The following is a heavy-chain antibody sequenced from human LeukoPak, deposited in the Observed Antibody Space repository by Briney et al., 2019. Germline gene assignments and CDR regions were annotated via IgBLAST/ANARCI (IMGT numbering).Heavy chain of an antibody. D-gene: IGHD2-2*02. Sequence: SETLSLTCTVSGGSISSGGYYWSWIRQPPGKGLEWIGYIYHSGSTYYNPSLKSRVTISVDRSKNQFSLKLSSVTAADTAVYYCAKSIPHHWSYFDYWGQGILVTVSS. CDR1: GGSISSGGYY. CDR3: AKSIPHHWSYFDY. J-gene: IGHJ4*02. CDR2: IYHSGST. V-gene: IGHV4-30-2*01.